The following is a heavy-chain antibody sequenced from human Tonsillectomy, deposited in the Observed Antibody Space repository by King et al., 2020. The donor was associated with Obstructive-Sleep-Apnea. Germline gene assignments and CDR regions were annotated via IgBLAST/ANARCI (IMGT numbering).Heavy chain of an antibody. D-gene: IGHD1-26*01. V-gene: IGHV3-15*01. CDR3: ATGGIVGATALWSAFDI. CDR2: IKSKTDGGTT. CDR1: GFTFTHAW. Sequence: VQLVESGGGLVKPGGSLRLSCAASGFTFTHAWMNWVRQAPGKGLEWVGRIKSKTDGGTTDYPAPVKGRFTNSREDSKNTLFLQMNSLKTEDTAVYYCATGGIVGATALWSAFDIWGQGTMVTVSS. J-gene: IGHJ3*02.